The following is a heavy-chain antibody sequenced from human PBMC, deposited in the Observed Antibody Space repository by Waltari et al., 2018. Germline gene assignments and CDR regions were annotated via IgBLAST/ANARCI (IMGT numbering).Heavy chain of an antibody. Sequence: QVQLQESGPGLVKPSGTLSLTCAVSGGSISSSNWWSWVRQPPGKGLEWIGEIYHSGSTNYNPSLKSRVTISVDKSKNQFSLKLSSVTAADTAVYYCARERRYYDSSGYYYYYYMDVWGKGTTVTVSS. D-gene: IGHD3-22*01. CDR1: GGSISSSNW. J-gene: IGHJ6*03. CDR2: IYHSGST. V-gene: IGHV4-4*02. CDR3: ARERRYYDSSGYYYYYYMDV.